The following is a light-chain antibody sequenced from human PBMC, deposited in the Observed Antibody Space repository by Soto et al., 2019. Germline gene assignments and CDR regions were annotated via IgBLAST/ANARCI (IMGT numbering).Light chain of an antibody. CDR3: HQYYSYSWT. CDR2: DAA. CDR1: QSISSW. Sequence: DIQMTQSPSTLSVSVGDRVTITCRASQSISSWLAWYQQKPGKAPNLLIYDAASLESGVPSRFTGSGSGTTFTLTISRLQPDDFATYYCHQYYSYSWTFGQGTKVEI. V-gene: IGKV1-5*01. J-gene: IGKJ1*01.